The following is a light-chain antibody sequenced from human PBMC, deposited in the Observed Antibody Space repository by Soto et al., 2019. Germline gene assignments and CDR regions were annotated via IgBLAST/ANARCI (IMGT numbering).Light chain of an antibody. CDR1: SSNIGDNT. V-gene: IGLV1-44*01. CDR3: AVWDDSLDGVV. CDR2: SND. Sequence: QSVLTPPPSASGTPGQSVPISCSGSSSNIGDNTVNWYQQLPGTAPKLLIYSNDQRSSGVPDRFAGSKSGTSAYLAISGLQSEDEADYYCAVWDDSLDGVVFGGGTKLTVL. J-gene: IGLJ2*01.